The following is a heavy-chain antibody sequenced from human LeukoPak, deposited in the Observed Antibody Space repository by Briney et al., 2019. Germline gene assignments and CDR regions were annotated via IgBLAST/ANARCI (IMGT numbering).Heavy chain of an antibody. CDR1: GGSISSYY. CDR2: INHSGST. J-gene: IGHJ4*02. CDR3: ATSSYYFDY. Sequence: SETLSLTCTVSGGSISSYYWSWIRQPPGKGLEWIGEINHSGSTNYNPSLKSRVTISVDTSKNQFSLKLSSVTAADTAVYYCATSSYYFDYWGQGTLVTVSS. D-gene: IGHD3-10*01. V-gene: IGHV4-34*01.